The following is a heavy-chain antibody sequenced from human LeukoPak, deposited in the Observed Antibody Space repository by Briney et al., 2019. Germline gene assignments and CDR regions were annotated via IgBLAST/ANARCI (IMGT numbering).Heavy chain of an antibody. CDR3: ASRNDYGDYFDY. CDR1: GFTFSSYA. J-gene: IGHJ4*02. CDR2: ISGSGGST. V-gene: IGHV3-23*01. D-gene: IGHD4-17*01. Sequence: GGSLRLSCAASGFTFSSYAMSWVRQAPGKGLEWVSAISGSGGSTYYADSVKGRFTISRDNSKNTLYLQMNSLRAEDTAVYYCASRNDYGDYFDYWGQGTLVTVS.